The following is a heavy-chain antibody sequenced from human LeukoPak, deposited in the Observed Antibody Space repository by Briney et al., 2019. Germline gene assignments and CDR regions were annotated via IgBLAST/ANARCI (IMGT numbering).Heavy chain of an antibody. V-gene: IGHV3-30*02. CDR2: IRSDGNVT. CDR3: AKDRGFWSGYLF. D-gene: IGHD3-3*01. CDR1: GFLFKSNG. Sequence: GGSLRLSCEASGFLFKSNGMHWVRQAPGKGLEWVAFIRSDGNVTKYLDSVKGRFTISRDNSENTLYLQVTNLRPDDTAVYFCAKDRGFWSGYLFWGQGTLVTVSS. J-gene: IGHJ4*02.